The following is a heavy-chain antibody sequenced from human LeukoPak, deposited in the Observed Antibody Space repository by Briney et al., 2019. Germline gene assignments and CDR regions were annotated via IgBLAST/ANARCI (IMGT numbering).Heavy chain of an antibody. CDR1: AYTSPNYG. Sequence: ASVKVSCKASAYTSPNYGITWVRQAPGRGLEWMGWISTYNGNTQYAQKFQGRLTMTIDTPTKTVYMELRSLRSNDTAVYYCALPAKGAFFYYYMEVWGKGTTVTVSS. J-gene: IGHJ6*03. CDR2: ISTYNGNT. CDR3: ALPAKGAFFYYYMEV. D-gene: IGHD2-2*01. V-gene: IGHV1-18*01.